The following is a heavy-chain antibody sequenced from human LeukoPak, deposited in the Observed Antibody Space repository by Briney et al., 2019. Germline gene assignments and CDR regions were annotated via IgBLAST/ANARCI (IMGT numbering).Heavy chain of an antibody. V-gene: IGHV3-47*01. CDR2: IGTGGDT. Sequence: GGSLRLSCAASGFTFSTSAMSWVRQAPGKGLEWVSAIGTGGDTYYADSVMGRFTISRDNAKKSLYLHMNSLIAEDMAVYYCARDFGGCGYFDYWGQGTLVTVSS. J-gene: IGHJ4*02. D-gene: IGHD6-19*01. CDR3: ARDFGGCGYFDY. CDR1: GFTFSTSA.